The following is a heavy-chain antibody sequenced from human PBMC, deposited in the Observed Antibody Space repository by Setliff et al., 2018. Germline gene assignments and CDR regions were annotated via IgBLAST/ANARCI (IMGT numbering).Heavy chain of an antibody. CDR1: GVSINSLNW. J-gene: IGHJ4*02. Sequence: PSETLSLICAVSGVSINSLNWWTWVRQSPGKGLEWIGYIYHDGPSVHYNPSLKSRVTMSVDTSKNQFSLQLSSVIAADTAVYYCARDRTYYGSGTYTRWFDYWGQGTLVTVSS. CDR2: IYHDGPS. D-gene: IGHD3-10*01. V-gene: IGHV4-4*02. CDR3: ARDRTYYGSGTYTRWFDY.